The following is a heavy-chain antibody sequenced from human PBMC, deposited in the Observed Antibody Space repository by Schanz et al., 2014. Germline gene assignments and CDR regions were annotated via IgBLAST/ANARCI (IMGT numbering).Heavy chain of an antibody. CDR1: GYTFTSYS. V-gene: IGHV1-46*03. CDR2: VNPSVRGT. D-gene: IGHD3-22*01. J-gene: IGHJ4*02. CDR3: AGAFDSSGYYFDY. Sequence: QVQLVQSGAEVKKPGASVKVSCKASGYTFTSYSMHWVRQAPGQGLEWMGIVNPSVRGTHFAREFQGRVTVTSDTSTSTVYMELSGLRSEDTAVYYCAGAFDSSGYYFDYWGPGTLVTVSS.